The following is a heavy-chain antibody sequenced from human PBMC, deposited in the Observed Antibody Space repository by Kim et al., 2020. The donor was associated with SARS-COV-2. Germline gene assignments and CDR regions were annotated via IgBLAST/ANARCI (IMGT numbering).Heavy chain of an antibody. Sequence: SETLSLTCPVSGGSITNYYCSWIRQSPGKGLEWIGYIYYSGSTNYNPSLKSRVTISVDTSKNQFSLKLSSVTAADTAVYYCARGHSSNWYFDSWGQGTLVTVSS. D-gene: IGHD6-13*01. V-gene: IGHV4-59*01. CDR2: IYYSGST. CDR1: GGSITNYY. J-gene: IGHJ4*02. CDR3: ARGHSSNWYFDS.